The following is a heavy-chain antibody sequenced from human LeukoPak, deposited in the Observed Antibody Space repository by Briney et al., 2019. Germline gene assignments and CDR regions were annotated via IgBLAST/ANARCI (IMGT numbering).Heavy chain of an antibody. J-gene: IGHJ4*02. CDR3: ARDEGMGYFDY. V-gene: IGHV1-69*04. CDR1: GGTFSSYA. D-gene: IGHD1-14*01. Sequence: SVKVSCKASGGTFSSYAISWVRQAPGQGLEWMGRIIPILGIANYAQKFQGRVTTTADKSTSTAYMELSSLRSEDTAVYYCARDEGMGYFDYWGQGTLVTVSS. CDR2: IIPILGIA.